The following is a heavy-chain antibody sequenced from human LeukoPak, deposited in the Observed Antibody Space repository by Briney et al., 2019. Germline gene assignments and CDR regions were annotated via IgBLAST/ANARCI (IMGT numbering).Heavy chain of an antibody. D-gene: IGHD4-17*01. CDR1: GFTVSSNY. J-gene: IGHJ4*02. CDR3: AKAEGNDYGDYEGFDY. Sequence: GGSLRLSCAASGFTVSSNYMSWVRQAPGKGLEWVSVIYSCGSTYYADSVKGRFTISRDNSKNTLYLQMNSLRAEDTAVYYCAKAEGNDYGDYEGFDYWGQGTLVTVSS. V-gene: IGHV3-53*01. CDR2: IYSCGST.